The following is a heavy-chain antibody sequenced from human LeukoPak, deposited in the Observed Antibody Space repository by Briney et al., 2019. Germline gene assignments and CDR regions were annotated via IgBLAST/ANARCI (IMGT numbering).Heavy chain of an antibody. J-gene: IGHJ6*03. V-gene: IGHV1-8*03. CDR1: GYTFTSYD. D-gene: IGHD6-6*01. CDR3: ARGFAYSSSSGDHYYYYYMDV. Sequence: GASVKVSCKASGYTFTSYDINWARQATGQGLERMGWMNPNSGNTGYAQKFQGRVTITRNTSISTAYMELSSLRSEDTAVYYCARGFAYSSSSGDHYYYYYMDVWGKGTTVTVSS. CDR2: MNPNSGNT.